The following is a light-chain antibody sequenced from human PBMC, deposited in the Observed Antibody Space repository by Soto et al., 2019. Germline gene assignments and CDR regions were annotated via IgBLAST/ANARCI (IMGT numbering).Light chain of an antibody. Sequence: EIVLTQSPGTLSLSPGERATLSCRASQSVSSTDLAWLQQKPGQPPRLLIYAASRRAAGVPDRFSGSGSGTDFTLTISRLEPEDFAVYYCQQYSSSPVTFGGGTKVDIK. CDR1: QSVSSTD. V-gene: IGKV3-20*01. J-gene: IGKJ4*01. CDR2: AAS. CDR3: QQYSSSPVT.